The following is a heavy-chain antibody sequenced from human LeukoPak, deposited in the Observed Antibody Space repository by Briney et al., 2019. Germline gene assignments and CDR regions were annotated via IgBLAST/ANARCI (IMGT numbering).Heavy chain of an antibody. CDR1: GFTFDDYA. J-gene: IGHJ4*02. D-gene: IGHD5-18*01. V-gene: IGHV3-9*01. CDR2: ITWNSGSI. Sequence: GGSLRLSCAGSGFTFDDYAMHWVRQAPVKGLEWVSRITWNSGSIGYADSVKGRFTISRDNAKNSLYLQMNSLRDEDTALYYCAKDSSYGYVDYWGQGTLVTVSS. CDR3: AKDSSYGYVDY.